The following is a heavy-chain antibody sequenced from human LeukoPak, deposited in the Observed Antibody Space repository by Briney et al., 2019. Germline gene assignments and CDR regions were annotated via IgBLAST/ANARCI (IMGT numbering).Heavy chain of an antibody. J-gene: IGHJ6*03. D-gene: IGHD1-14*01. CDR2: INPKNGGT. Sequence: GASVKVSCKPSGYTFATYYLHWVQQATGQGLEWMGWINPKNGGTNYAQKFQGRFTMTRDTSINTAYMELSGLTSDDTAVYYCARDPSNRYYTDVWGIGTTVTGS. V-gene: IGHV1-2*02. CDR1: GYTFATYY. CDR3: ARDPSNRYYTDV.